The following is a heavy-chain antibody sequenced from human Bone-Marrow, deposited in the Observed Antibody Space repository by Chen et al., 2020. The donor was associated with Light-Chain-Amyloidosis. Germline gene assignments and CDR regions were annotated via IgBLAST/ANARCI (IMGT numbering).Heavy chain of an antibody. CDR3: AGGPSEVKWGVVVGAFTFDF. V-gene: IGHV4-39*07. J-gene: IGHJ3*01. Sequence: QLQESGPGLVEPSKTLSLTCAVSGASMRSSEYYWGWMRQTPGKGLEWIGSIFYGDIMYYNPSRNSRVTLSVDPSDKRFSLSLKSVTAGDTAMYYCAGGPSEVKWGVVVGAFTFDFWGQGTMVTVS. D-gene: IGHD3-3*01. CDR1: GASMRSSEYY. CDR2: IFYGDIM.